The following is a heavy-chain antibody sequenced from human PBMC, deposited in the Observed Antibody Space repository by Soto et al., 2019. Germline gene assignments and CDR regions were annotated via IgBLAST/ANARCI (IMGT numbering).Heavy chain of an antibody. V-gene: IGHV3-74*01. CDR3: ASIPPSAVGATSDVDY. D-gene: IGHD1-26*01. Sequence: GGSLRLSCAASGFTFSIYWMHWVRQAPGKGLVWVSRINGDGTRTGYADSVKGRFTISRDNAKNTLYLQMNSLRDEDTAVYYCASIPPSAVGATSDVDYWGQGTLVTVSS. CDR1: GFTFSIYW. J-gene: IGHJ4*02. CDR2: INGDGTRT.